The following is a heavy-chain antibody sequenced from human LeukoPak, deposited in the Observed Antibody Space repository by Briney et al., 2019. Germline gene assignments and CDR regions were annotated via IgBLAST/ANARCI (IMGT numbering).Heavy chain of an antibody. Sequence: ASVKLSCKAAGYTFTSYYMHWVRQSPGQGLEWMGIINPSGGGTGYAQKFPGRVTMTRDTSTSTIYMELSRLRSEDTAVYYCARVIGSSSWYDYWGQGTLVTVSS. CDR1: GYTFTSYY. J-gene: IGHJ4*02. CDR3: ARVIGSSSWYDY. V-gene: IGHV1-46*01. D-gene: IGHD6-13*01. CDR2: INPSGGGT.